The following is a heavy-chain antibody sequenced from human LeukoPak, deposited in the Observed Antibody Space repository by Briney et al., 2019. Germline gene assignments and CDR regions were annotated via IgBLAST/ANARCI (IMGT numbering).Heavy chain of an antibody. Sequence: SETLSLTCTVSTGSISGYYWSWIRQPPGKGLEWIGYIYYSGSTNYNPSLKSQFTISVDTSKNQFSLKVRSVTAADTAVYYCARGLRGDLGAFDIWGQGTMVTVSS. V-gene: IGHV4-59*01. CDR1: TGSISGYY. J-gene: IGHJ3*02. CDR3: ARGLRGDLGAFDI. D-gene: IGHD5/OR15-5a*01. CDR2: IYYSGST.